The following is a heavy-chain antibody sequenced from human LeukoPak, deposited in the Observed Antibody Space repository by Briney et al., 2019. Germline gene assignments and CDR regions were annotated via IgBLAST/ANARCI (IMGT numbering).Heavy chain of an antibody. V-gene: IGHV1-69*13. CDR3: ARSRTTGTTWWAFDI. J-gene: IGHJ3*02. CDR1: GGTFSSYA. Sequence: SVKVSCKASGGTFSSYAISWVRQAPGQGLEWMGGIIPIFGTANYAQKFQGRVTITAGESTSTAYMELSSLRSEDTAVYYCARSRTTGTTWWAFDIWCQGTMVTVSS. CDR2: IIPIFGTA. D-gene: IGHD1-1*01.